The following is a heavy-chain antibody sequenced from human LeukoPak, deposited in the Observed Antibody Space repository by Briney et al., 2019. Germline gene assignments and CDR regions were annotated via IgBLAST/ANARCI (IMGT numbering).Heavy chain of an antibody. CDR3: ARSDIVLMVYAIEDFDY. Sequence: GGSLRLSCAASGFTFSSYSMNWVRQAPGKGLEWVSSISSSSSYIYYADSVKGRFTISRDNAKNSLYLQMNSLRAEDTAVYYCARSDIVLMVYAIEDFDYWGQGTLVTVSS. D-gene: IGHD2-8*01. V-gene: IGHV3-21*01. CDR2: ISSSSSYI. CDR1: GFTFSSYS. J-gene: IGHJ4*02.